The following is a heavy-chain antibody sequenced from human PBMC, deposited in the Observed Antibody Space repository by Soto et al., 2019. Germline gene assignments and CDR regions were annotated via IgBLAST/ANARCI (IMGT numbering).Heavy chain of an antibody. V-gene: IGHV4-34*01. D-gene: IGHD2-8*02. J-gene: IGHJ4*02. CDR3: ARDKITGLFDY. CDR1: GGSFSGYY. Sequence: QVQLQQWGAGLLKPSETLSLTCAVYGGSFSGYYWTWIRQPPGTGLEWIGEINHSGSTNYNPSLKSRVTISVDTSKNKCSLKLTSVTAADTAVDYCARDKITGLFDYWGQGTLVTVSS. CDR2: INHSGST.